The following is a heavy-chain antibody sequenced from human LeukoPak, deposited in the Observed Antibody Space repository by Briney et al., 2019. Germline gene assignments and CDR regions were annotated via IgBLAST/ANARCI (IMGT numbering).Heavy chain of an antibody. J-gene: IGHJ5*02. D-gene: IGHD1-26*01. V-gene: IGHV3-21*01. CDR3: ARDRDHAVGAPFGYNWFDP. Sequence: GGSLRLSCAASGFTFSSYSMNWVRQAAGKGMEWVSSISSSSSYIYYADSVKGRFTICRDNAKNSLYLQMTSQRAEDTAVYYCARDRDHAVGAPFGYNWFDPWGQGTLVTVSS. CDR1: GFTFSSYS. CDR2: ISSSSSYI.